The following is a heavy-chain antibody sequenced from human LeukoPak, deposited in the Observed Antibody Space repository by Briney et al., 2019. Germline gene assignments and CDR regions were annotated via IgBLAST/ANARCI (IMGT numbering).Heavy chain of an antibody. J-gene: IGHJ4*02. Sequence: PGGSLRLSCAAPGFTFSSYAMSWVRQAPGKGLEWVSAISGSGGSTYYADSVKGRFTISRDNSKNTLYLQMNSLRAEDTAVYCCAKLSGYGDYVDYWGQGTLVTVSS. CDR3: AKLSGYGDYVDY. V-gene: IGHV3-23*01. CDR1: GFTFSSYA. CDR2: ISGSGGST. D-gene: IGHD4-17*01.